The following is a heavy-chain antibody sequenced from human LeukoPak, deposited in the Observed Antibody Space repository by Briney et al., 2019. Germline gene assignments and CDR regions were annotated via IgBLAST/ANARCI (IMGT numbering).Heavy chain of an antibody. CDR1: GFTFSSYG. CDR3: ARDLSSRDAY. Sequence: GRSLRLSCAASGFTFSSYGMHWVRQAPGKGLEWVASLQDDGSHQYYVDSAKGRFTISRENAKNSLFLQMSSLRVEDTAVYYCARDLSSRDAYWGQGTPVTVSS. V-gene: IGHV3-33*02. J-gene: IGHJ4*02. CDR2: LQDDGSHQ. D-gene: IGHD6-13*01.